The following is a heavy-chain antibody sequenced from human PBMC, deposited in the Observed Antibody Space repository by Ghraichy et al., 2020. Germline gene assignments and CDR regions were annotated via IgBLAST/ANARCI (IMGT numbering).Heavy chain of an antibody. D-gene: IGHD1-1*01. CDR1: GFTFSTYG. V-gene: IGHV3-30*18. Sequence: GGSLRLSCAASGFTFSTYGMHWVRQAPGKGLEWVAVISYDGSNKYYADSVKGRFTISRDNSKNTLYLQMNSLRAEDTAVYYCAKGETGSWAESLLYWGQGTRVTVSS. CDR3: AKGETGSWAESLLY. CDR2: ISYDGSNK. J-gene: IGHJ4*02.